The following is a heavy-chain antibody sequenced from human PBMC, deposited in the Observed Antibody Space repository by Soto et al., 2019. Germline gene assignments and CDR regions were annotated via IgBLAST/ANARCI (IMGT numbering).Heavy chain of an antibody. V-gene: IGHV1-2*04. J-gene: IGHJ6*02. Sequence: GASVKVSCKASGYTFTGYYMHWVRQAPGQGLEWMGWIYPNSGGTNYAQKFQGWVTMTRDTSISTAYMELSRLRSDYTAVYYCARDQGGDDFWSGYYRNRTNYYYYYGMDVWGQGTTVTVSS. CDR3: ARDQGGDDFWSGYYRNRTNYYYYYGMDV. D-gene: IGHD3-3*01. CDR1: GYTFTGYY. CDR2: IYPNSGGT.